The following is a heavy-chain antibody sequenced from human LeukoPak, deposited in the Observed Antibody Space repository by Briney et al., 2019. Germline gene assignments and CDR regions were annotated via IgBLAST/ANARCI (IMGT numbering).Heavy chain of an antibody. CDR2: IYYSGST. CDR1: GGSISSGGYY. Sequence: PSQTLSLTCTVSGGSISSGGYYWSWIRQHPGKGLEWIGYIYYSGSTYYNPSLKSRVTISVDTSKNQFSLKLSSVTAADTAVYYCARDRRPYSGRHDAFHIWGQGTMVTVSS. J-gene: IGHJ3*02. V-gene: IGHV4-31*03. D-gene: IGHD1-26*01. CDR3: ARDRRPYSGRHDAFHI.